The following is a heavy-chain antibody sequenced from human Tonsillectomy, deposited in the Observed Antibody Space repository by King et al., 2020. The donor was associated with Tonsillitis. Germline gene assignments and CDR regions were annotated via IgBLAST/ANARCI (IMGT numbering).Heavy chain of an antibody. CDR1: GFTFDDYA. D-gene: IGHD3-10*01. Sequence: EVQLVESGGGLVQPGRSLRLSCAASGFTFDDYAMHWVRQAPGKGLEWVSGISWNSGSIDYADSVKGRFTISRDNAKNSLYLQMNSLRAEETAFYYCAKDSKFGELLYSSHFDYWGQGTLVTVSS. CDR2: ISWNSGSI. J-gene: IGHJ4*02. V-gene: IGHV3-9*01. CDR3: AKDSKFGELLYSSHFDY.